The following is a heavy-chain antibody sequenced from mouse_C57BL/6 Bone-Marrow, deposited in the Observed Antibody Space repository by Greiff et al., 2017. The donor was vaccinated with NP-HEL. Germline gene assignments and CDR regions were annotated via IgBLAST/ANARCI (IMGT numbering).Heavy chain of an antibody. D-gene: IGHD2-1*01. Sequence: QVQLQQSGAELVKPGASLTLSCTASGYTFTSYWMHWVKQRPGQGLEWIGMINPNSGSTTYNGKFKSKATLTVDKSSSTAYMQLSSLTSEASAVYYCASFYYGNSWGQGTLVTVSA. V-gene: IGHV1-64*01. J-gene: IGHJ3*01. CDR2: INPNSGST. CDR3: ASFYYGNS. CDR1: GYTFTSYW.